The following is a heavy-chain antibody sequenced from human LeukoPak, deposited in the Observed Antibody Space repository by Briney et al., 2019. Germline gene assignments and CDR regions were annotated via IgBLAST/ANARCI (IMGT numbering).Heavy chain of an antibody. J-gene: IGHJ5*02. CDR2: INHSGST. Sequence: PSETLSLTCAVYGGSFSGYYWSWIRQPPGKGLEWIGEINHSGSTNYNPSLKSRVTISVDTSKNQFSLKLSSVTAADTAVYYCARPHQSYDILTGSNWFDPWGQGTLVTVSS. CDR1: GGSFSGYY. D-gene: IGHD3-9*01. V-gene: IGHV4-34*01. CDR3: ARPHQSYDILTGSNWFDP.